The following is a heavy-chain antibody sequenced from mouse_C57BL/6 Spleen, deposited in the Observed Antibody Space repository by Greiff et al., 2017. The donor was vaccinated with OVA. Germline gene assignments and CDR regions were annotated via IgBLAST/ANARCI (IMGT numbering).Heavy chain of an antibody. CDR3: VITTVVANFDY. V-gene: IGHV14-2*01. CDR1: GFNIKDYY. J-gene: IGHJ2*01. Sequence: EVKLMESGAELVKPGASVKLSCTASGFNIKDYYMHWVKQRTEQGLEWIGRIDPEDGETKYAPKFQGKATITADTSSNTAYLQLSSLTSEDTAVYYCVITTVVANFDYWGQGTTLTVSS. D-gene: IGHD1-1*01. CDR2: IDPEDGET.